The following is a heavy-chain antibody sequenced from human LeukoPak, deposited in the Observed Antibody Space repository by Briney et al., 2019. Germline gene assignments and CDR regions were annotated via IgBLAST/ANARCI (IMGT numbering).Heavy chain of an antibody. V-gene: IGHV1-18*01. CDR2: ISAYNGNT. Sequence: ASVNVSCKASGYTFTSYGISWVRQAPGQGLEWMGWISAYNGNTNYAQKLQGRVTMTTDTSTNTAYMELRSLTSDDTAVYYCARGDYGESFDYWGQGTLVTVSS. CDR3: ARGDYGESFDY. CDR1: GYTFTSYG. D-gene: IGHD4-17*01. J-gene: IGHJ4*02.